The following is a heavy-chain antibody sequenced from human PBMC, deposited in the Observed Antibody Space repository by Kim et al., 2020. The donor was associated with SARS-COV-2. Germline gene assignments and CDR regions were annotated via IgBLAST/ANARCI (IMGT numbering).Heavy chain of an antibody. V-gene: IGHV1-69*13. CDR1: GGTFSSYA. J-gene: IGHJ6*02. D-gene: IGHD6-19*01. Sequence: SVKVSCKASGGTFSSYAISWVRQAPGQGLEWMGGIIPIFGTANYAQKFQGRVTITADESTSTAYMELSSLRSEDTAVYYCARYEYSSGWYYYYGMDVWGQGTTVTVSS. CDR3: ARYEYSSGWYYYYGMDV. CDR2: IIPIFGTA.